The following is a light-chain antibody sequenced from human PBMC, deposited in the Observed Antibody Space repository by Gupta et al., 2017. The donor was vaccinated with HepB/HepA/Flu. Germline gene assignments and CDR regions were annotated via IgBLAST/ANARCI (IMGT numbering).Light chain of an antibody. J-gene: IGLJ2*01. CDR2: DDR. Sequence: SYVLTQPPSVSVAPGKTATIPCAGDNIETKSVHWYQQRPGQAPVVAVYDDRDRPAGIPERFSGTNSVNTATLTISGVEAGDEADYFCQVWDSDSDHVVFGGGTRVTVL. V-gene: IGLV3-21*03. CDR1: NIETKS. CDR3: QVWDSDSDHVV.